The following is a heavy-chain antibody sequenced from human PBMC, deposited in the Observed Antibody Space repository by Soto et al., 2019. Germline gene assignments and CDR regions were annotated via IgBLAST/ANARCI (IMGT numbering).Heavy chain of an antibody. CDR2: INAGNGNT. Sequence: ASVKVSCKASGYTFTSYAMHWVRQAPGQRLEWMGWINAGNGNTKYSQKFQGRVTITRDTSASTAYMELSSLRSEDTAVYYCARGEGVPSCTNGVCYRGDYYYGMDVWGQGTTVTVSS. J-gene: IGHJ6*02. V-gene: IGHV1-3*01. CDR1: GYTFTSYA. CDR3: ARGEGVPSCTNGVCYRGDYYYGMDV. D-gene: IGHD2-8*01.